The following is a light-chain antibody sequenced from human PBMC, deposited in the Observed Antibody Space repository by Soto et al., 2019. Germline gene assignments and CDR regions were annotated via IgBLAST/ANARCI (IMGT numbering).Light chain of an antibody. J-gene: IGKJ2*01. CDR3: HQYNSYSPYT. V-gene: IGKV1-5*01. Sequence: DIQMTQSPSTLSASVGDRVTITCRASQSISSWLAWYQQKPGKAPKLLIDDASSLESGVPSRFSGSGSGTEFTLTISSLQPDDFATYYCHQYNSYSPYTFGQGNKLAIK. CDR2: DAS. CDR1: QSISSW.